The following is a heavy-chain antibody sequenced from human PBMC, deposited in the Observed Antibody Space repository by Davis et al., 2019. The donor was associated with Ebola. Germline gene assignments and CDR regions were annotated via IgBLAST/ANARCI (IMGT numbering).Heavy chain of an antibody. CDR3: ARVGIAAAFTAEFDY. V-gene: IGHV1-46*01. Sequence: ASVKVSCKASGYTFTSYYMHWVRQAPGQGLEWMGIINPSGGSTSYAQKFQGRVTMTRDTSISTAYMELSRLRSDDTAVYYCARVGIAAAFTAEFDYWGQGTLVTVSS. CDR2: INPSGGST. J-gene: IGHJ4*02. CDR1: GYTFTSYY. D-gene: IGHD6-13*01.